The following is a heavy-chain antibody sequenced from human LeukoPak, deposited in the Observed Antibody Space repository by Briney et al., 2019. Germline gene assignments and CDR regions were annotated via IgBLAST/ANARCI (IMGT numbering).Heavy chain of an antibody. J-gene: IGHJ4*02. Sequence: GGSLRLSCAASGFTFNIYSMNWVPQAPGKGLEAGASIISSSSHTYYADAVKGRFTIPRDNAENSMFLQMNSLRDAATAVYYCASDDGSGYSAHSPDYWGQGILVTVSS. D-gene: IGHD3-22*01. CDR1: GFTFNIYS. CDR3: ASDDGSGYSAHSPDY. V-gene: IGHV3-21*06. CDR2: IISSSSHT.